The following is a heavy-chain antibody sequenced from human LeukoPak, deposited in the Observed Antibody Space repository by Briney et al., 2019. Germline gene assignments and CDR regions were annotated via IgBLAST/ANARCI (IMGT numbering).Heavy chain of an antibody. J-gene: IGHJ4*02. D-gene: IGHD4-17*01. V-gene: IGHV1-8*01. CDR1: GHTFTSYD. Sequence: ASVKVSCKASGHTFTSYDINWVRQATGQGLEWMGWMNPNSGNTGYAPKFQGRVTMTRNTSISTAYMELSSLRSEDTAVYYCARELGTTVTTGGYWGQGTLVTVSS. CDR2: MNPNSGNT. CDR3: ARELGTTVTTGGY.